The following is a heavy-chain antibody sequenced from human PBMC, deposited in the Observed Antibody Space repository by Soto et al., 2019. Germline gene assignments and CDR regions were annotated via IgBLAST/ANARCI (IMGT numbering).Heavy chain of an antibody. CDR1: GGSISSGDYY. D-gene: IGHD2-21*02. CDR3: ARDICGGDCLDWYFDL. J-gene: IGHJ2*01. Sequence: QVQLQESGPGLVKPSQTLSLTCTVSGGSISSGDYYWNWIRQPPGKGLEWIGYIHYSGNTYHNPSLKSRLTISIDTSKNQFSLKLRSATAADTAVYYCARDICGGDCLDWYFDLWGRGTLVTVSS. V-gene: IGHV4-30-4*01. CDR2: IHYSGNT.